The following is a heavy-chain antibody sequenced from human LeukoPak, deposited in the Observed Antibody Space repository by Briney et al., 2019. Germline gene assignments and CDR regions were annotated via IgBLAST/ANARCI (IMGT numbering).Heavy chain of an antibody. V-gene: IGHV3-48*04. J-gene: IGHJ4*02. CDR2: IAHDSTTI. D-gene: IGHD5-24*01. Sequence: SGRSLRLSCAASGFTFRIYGMNWVRQAPGKGPEWVSYIAHDSTTIYYKDSVKGRFTMSRDNARTSLYLQMTSLRAEDTAMYYCARATRNGYDYWGQGTLVTVSS. CDR1: GFTFRIYG. CDR3: ARATRNGYDY.